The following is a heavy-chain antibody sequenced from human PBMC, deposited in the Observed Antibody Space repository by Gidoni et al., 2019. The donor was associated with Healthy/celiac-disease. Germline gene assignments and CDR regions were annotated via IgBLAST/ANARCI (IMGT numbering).Heavy chain of an antibody. CDR3: ASYAAGYSSSWFDY. D-gene: IGHD6-13*01. CDR2: IYSGGST. J-gene: IGHJ4*02. Sequence: EVQLVETGGGLIQPGGSLRLSCAASGFTVSSNYMSWVRQAPGKGLEWVSVIYSGGSTYYADSVKGRFTISRDNSKNTLYLQMNSLRAEDTAVYYCASYAAGYSSSWFDYWGQGTLVTVSS. CDR1: GFTVSSNY. V-gene: IGHV3-53*02.